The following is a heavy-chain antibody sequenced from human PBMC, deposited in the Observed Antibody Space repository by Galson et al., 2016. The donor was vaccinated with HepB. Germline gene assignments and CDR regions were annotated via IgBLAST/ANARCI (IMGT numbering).Heavy chain of an antibody. CDR1: GFSLSNSGVA. CDR3: AHASHGGTYHFDY. Sequence: PALVKPTQTLTLTCTFSGFSLSNSGVAVGWIRQPPGEALEWLALLFWADDKRYSPSLRTRLTITEGTSKNQVVLTMTNMDPLDTATYFCAHASHGGTYHFDYWGQGTLVTVSS. CDR2: LFWADDK. D-gene: IGHD1-26*01. J-gene: IGHJ4*02. V-gene: IGHV2-5*02.